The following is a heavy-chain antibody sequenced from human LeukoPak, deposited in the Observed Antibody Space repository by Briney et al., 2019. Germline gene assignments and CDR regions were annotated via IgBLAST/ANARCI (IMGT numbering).Heavy chain of an antibody. J-gene: IGHJ6*03. D-gene: IGHD2-2*01. CDR2: TNWDGAST. Sequence: TGRSLRLSCAASGVRFDDYGISWVRHVPGQGLEWVCGTNWDGASTGYADSVKGRFTISRDNVKNFLYLQMNSLRVEDTALYFCGRVHCSATSCFDYYDYYMDVWGKGTTVTVSS. CDR1: GVRFDDYG. V-gene: IGHV3-20*04. CDR3: GRVHCSATSCFDYYDYYMDV.